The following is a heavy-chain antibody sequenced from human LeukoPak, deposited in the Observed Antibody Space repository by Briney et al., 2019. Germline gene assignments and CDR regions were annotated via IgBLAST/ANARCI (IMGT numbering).Heavy chain of an antibody. Sequence: GASVKVSCKASGGTFSSYAISWVRQAPGQGLEWMGGIIPIFGTANYAQKFQGRVTITADESTSTAYMELSSLRSEDTAVYYCARPRDDFWSGYYSTLLRYWGQGTLVTVSS. CDR2: IIPIFGTA. J-gene: IGHJ4*02. D-gene: IGHD3-3*01. CDR3: ARPRDDFWSGYYSTLLRY. V-gene: IGHV1-69*13. CDR1: GGTFSSYA.